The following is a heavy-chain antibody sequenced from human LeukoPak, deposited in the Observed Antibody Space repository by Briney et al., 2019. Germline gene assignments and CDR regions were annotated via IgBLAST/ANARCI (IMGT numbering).Heavy chain of an antibody. Sequence: PGGSLRLSCAASGFTFSSYSINWVRQAPGKGLEWVGRIKSKTDGGTTDYAAPVKGRFTISRDDSKNTLYLQMNSLKTEDTAVYYCTTDLISRDGYRMGVFGYWGQGTLVTVSS. V-gene: IGHV3-15*01. CDR1: GFTFSSYS. J-gene: IGHJ4*02. D-gene: IGHD5-24*01. CDR2: IKSKTDGGTT. CDR3: TTDLISRDGYRMGVFGY.